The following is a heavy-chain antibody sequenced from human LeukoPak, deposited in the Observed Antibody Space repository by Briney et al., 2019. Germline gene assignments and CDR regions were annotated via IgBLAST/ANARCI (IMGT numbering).Heavy chain of an antibody. CDR1: GFTFSSYE. CDR2: ISSSGSTI. V-gene: IGHV3-48*03. CDR3: AKRRGLELLYYYYMDV. J-gene: IGHJ6*03. D-gene: IGHD1-7*01. Sequence: GGSLRLSCAASGFTFSSYEMNWVRQAPGKGLEWVSYISSSGSTIYYADSVKGRFTISRDNAKNSLYLQMNSLRAEDTAVYYCAKRRGLELLYYYYMDVWGKGTTVTVYS.